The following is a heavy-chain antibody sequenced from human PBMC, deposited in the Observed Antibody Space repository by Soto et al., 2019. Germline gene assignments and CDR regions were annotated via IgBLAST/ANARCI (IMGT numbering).Heavy chain of an antibody. Sequence: PVGSLRLSCAASGFTFSSYEMNWVRQAPGKGLEWVSYISSSGSTIYYADSVKGRFTISRDNAKNSLYLQMNSLRAEDTAVYYCARVAIRLRETTWYFDLWGRGTLVTVSS. D-gene: IGHD1-1*01. J-gene: IGHJ2*01. V-gene: IGHV3-48*03. CDR1: GFTFSSYE. CDR3: ARVAIRLRETTWYFDL. CDR2: ISSSGSTI.